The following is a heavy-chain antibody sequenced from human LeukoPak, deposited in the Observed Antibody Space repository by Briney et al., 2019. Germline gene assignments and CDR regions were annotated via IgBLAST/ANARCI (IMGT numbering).Heavy chain of an antibody. CDR1: GFTFSRDW. D-gene: IGHD3-16*01. Sequence: GGSLRLSCAASGFTFSRDWIHWVRQAPGKGLVWVSDINSHGSATNYADSVKGRFTISRDNAKNTLYLQMNSLRPEDTAVYYCALLNPSIAHWGQGTRVTVSS. CDR3: ALLNPSIAH. V-gene: IGHV3-74*01. CDR2: INSHGSAT. J-gene: IGHJ4*02.